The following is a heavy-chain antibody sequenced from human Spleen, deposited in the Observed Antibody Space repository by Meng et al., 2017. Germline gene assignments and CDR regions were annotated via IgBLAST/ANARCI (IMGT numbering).Heavy chain of an antibody. CDR3: AGGPTTMAHDFDY. CDR1: GGSFSDYH. D-gene: IGHD4-11*01. Sequence: SETLSLTCVVSGGSFSDYHWSWIRQPPGKGLEWIGEINHSGSTNYNPSLDSRATISVDTSQNNLSLKLSSVTTADSAVYYCAGGPTTMAHDFDYWGQGTLVTVSS. J-gene: IGHJ4*02. V-gene: IGHV4-34*01. CDR2: INHSGST.